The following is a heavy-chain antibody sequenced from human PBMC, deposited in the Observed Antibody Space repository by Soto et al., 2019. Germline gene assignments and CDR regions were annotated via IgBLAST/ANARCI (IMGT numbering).Heavy chain of an antibody. CDR2: ISAYNGNT. Sequence: ASVKVSCKASGYTFTSYGISWVRQAPGQGLEWMGWISAYNGNTNYAQKLQGRVTMTADTSTSTAYMELRSLRSDDTAVYYCARCSWIQLWTPSDYYYGMDVWGQGTTVTVSS. CDR1: GYTFTSYG. V-gene: IGHV1-18*01. CDR3: ARCSWIQLWTPSDYYYGMDV. D-gene: IGHD5-18*01. J-gene: IGHJ6*02.